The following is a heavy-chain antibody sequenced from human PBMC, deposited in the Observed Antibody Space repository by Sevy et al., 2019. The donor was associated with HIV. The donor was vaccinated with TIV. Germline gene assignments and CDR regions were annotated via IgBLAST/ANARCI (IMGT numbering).Heavy chain of an antibody. CDR2: ISYDGSNK. CDR3: ARGAVTTLGLPFDY. Sequence: GRSLRLSCAASGFTFSSYAMHWVRQAPGKGLEWVAVISYDGSNKYYADSVKGRFTISRDNSKNTLYLQMNSLRAEDTAVYYCARGAVTTLGLPFDYWGQGTLVTVSS. V-gene: IGHV3-30-3*01. J-gene: IGHJ4*02. D-gene: IGHD4-17*01. CDR1: GFTFSSYA.